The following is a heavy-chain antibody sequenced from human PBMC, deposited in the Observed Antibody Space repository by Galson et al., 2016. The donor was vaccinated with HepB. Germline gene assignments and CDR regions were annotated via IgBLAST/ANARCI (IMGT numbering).Heavy chain of an antibody. D-gene: IGHD2-2*01. V-gene: IGHV3-9*01. CDR1: GFTFDEYA. CDR3: AKDQGLACSSACQTAAYDI. Sequence: SLRLSCAASGFTFDEYAMHWVRQVPGKGLEWVSGISWNGNSIGYANSVKGRFTISRDNAKNSLYLQMDSLRAEDTALYYCAKDQGLACSSACQTAAYDIWGQGTMVTVSS. J-gene: IGHJ3*02. CDR2: ISWNGNSI.